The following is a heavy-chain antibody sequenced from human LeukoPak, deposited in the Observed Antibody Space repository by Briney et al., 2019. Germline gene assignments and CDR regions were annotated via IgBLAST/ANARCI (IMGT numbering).Heavy chain of an antibody. CDR3: AKRMIRGVNHDAFDL. Sequence: PGGSLRLSCAAFGLTFSRYAMSWVRQAPGKGLEWVSAVSGSGGSTYYADSVKGLFTISRDNSKNTLYLQMNSLRAEDTAVYYCAKRMIRGVNHDAFDLWGQGTMVTVSS. CDR1: GLTFSRYA. V-gene: IGHV3-23*01. CDR2: VSGSGGST. D-gene: IGHD3-10*01. J-gene: IGHJ3*01.